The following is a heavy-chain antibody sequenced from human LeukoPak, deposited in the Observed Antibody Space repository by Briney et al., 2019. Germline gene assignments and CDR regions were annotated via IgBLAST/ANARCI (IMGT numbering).Heavy chain of an antibody. CDR2: IYPGDSDT. CDR3: ARPHRGTTNQFDY. CDR1: GCSFTSYW. V-gene: IGHV5-51*01. D-gene: IGHD3-16*01. Sequence: GESLKISCKGSGCSFTSYWIGWVRQMPGKGLKWMGIIYPGDSDTRYSPSFQGQVTISADKSISTAYLQWSSLKASDTAMYYCARPHRGTTNQFDYWGQGPLVTVSS. J-gene: IGHJ4*02.